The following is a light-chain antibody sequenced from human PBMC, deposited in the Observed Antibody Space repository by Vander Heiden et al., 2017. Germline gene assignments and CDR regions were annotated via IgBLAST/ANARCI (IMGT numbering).Light chain of an antibody. CDR3: SSYAGNNIFV. V-gene: IGLV2-8*01. Sequence: QSAPTPPPPPSGSPGPSVTISCTGTSRDVGRNNYVSWYQQHPGKAPKLMIYEVTKRPSGVPDRFSGSKSGNTASLTVSGLQPEDDADYYCSSYAGNNIFVFGTGTTVTVL. J-gene: IGLJ1*01. CDR2: EVT. CDR1: SRDVGRNNY.